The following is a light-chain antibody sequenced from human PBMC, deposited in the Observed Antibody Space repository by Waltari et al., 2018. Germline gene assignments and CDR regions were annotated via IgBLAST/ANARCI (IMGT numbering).Light chain of an antibody. Sequence: EVVLTQSPATLSLSPGDRATLPCRASQSVGGYLAWYQHKPGQAPRLLIHDSSYRATGIPTRFSGSGSGKDFTLTISSLEADDFAIYDCQQRSNWPPWAFGQGTRVEV. V-gene: IGKV3-11*01. CDR3: QQRSNWPPWA. CDR2: DSS. J-gene: IGKJ1*01. CDR1: QSVGGY.